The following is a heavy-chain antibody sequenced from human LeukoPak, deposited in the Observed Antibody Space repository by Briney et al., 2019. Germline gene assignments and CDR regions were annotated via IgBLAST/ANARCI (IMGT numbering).Heavy chain of an antibody. CDR1: GYTFTSYG. CDR2: ISGYNGDT. D-gene: IGHD6-19*01. V-gene: IGHV1-18*01. J-gene: IGHJ3*02. Sequence: GASVKVSCKASGYTFTSYGVSWVRQAPGLGLEWMGWISGYNGDTDYAQKFQGRVTMTTDTSTRTAYMELRSLRFDDTAVYYCARDRVGQWLLPNDAFDIWGQGTMVTVSS. CDR3: ARDRVGQWLLPNDAFDI.